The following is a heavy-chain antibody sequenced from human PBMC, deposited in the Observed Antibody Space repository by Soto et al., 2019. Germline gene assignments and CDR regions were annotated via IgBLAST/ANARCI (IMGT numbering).Heavy chain of an antibody. D-gene: IGHD3-22*01. CDR3: ARSSMGPYDSSGYFIHFDY. V-gene: IGHV4-59*01. J-gene: IGHJ4*02. CDR2: IYYTGST. Sequence: SETLSLTCTVSGGSISSSYWSWIRQPPGKGLQWIGYIYYTGSTNYSPSLKSRVTILLDTSKNQLSLKLSSVTAADTAVYYCARSSMGPYDSSGYFIHFDYWGQGTLVTVSS. CDR1: GGSISSSY.